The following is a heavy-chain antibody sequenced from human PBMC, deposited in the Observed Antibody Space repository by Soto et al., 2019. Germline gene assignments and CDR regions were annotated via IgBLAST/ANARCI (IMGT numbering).Heavy chain of an antibody. D-gene: IGHD2-15*01. V-gene: IGHV4-59*01. CDR2: IYYGGST. Sequence: PSETLSLTCTVSGGSISSYYWSWIRQPPGKGLEWIGYIYYGGSTNYNPSLKSRVTISVDTSKNQFSLKLSSVTAADTAVYYCAPLTVSLSGPYGIHVWGQGTTVTVSS. CDR3: APLTVSLSGPYGIHV. CDR1: GGSISSYY. J-gene: IGHJ6*02.